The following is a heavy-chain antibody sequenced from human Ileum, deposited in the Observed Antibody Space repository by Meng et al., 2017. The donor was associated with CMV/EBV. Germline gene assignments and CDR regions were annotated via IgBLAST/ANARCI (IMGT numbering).Heavy chain of an antibody. CDR1: GYSFSSLV. V-gene: IGHV1-3*01. D-gene: IGHD6-19*01. CDR3: ARSGDPGITVTGAFDI. J-gene: IGHJ4*02. Sequence: QVQLVQSGAEVKKPGASVRVSCKASGYSFSSLVMHWVLQTAGQKLEWMGYINGVNGDTDFSPKAQRRVTITRNTSASTAYMELNNLRSEDTGIYYCARSGDPGITVTGAFDIWGQGTLVTVSS. CDR2: INGVNGDT.